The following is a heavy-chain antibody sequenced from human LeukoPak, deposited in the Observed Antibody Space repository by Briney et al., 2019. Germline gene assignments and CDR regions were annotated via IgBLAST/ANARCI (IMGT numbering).Heavy chain of an antibody. CDR1: GGTFSSYA. CDR3: AGLDTIFGVAIAPYYFDY. V-gene: IGHV1-69*01. Sequence: ASVKVSCKASGGTFSSYAISWVRQAPGQGLEWMGGIIPIFGTANYAQKFQGRVTITADESTSTAYMELSSLRSEDTAVYYCAGLDTIFGVAIAPYYFDYWGQGTLVTVSS. J-gene: IGHJ4*02. CDR2: IIPIFGTA. D-gene: IGHD3-3*01.